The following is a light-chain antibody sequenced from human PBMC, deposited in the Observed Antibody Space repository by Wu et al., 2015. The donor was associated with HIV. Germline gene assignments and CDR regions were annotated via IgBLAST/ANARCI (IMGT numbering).Light chain of an antibody. CDR2: GAS. V-gene: IGKV3-20*01. CDR1: QSVSNNY. J-gene: IGKJ1*01. Sequence: EIVMTQSPATLSVSPGERATLSCRASQSVSNNYLAWYQQKPGQAPRLLISGASIRATGIPDRFSGTVSGTDFTLTISRLEPEDFAVYYCQQYGRSPRLAFGQGTKVEIK. CDR3: QQYGRSPRLA.